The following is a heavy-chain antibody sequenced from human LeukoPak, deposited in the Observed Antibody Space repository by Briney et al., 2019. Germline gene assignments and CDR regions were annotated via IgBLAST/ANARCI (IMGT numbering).Heavy chain of an antibody. J-gene: IGHJ6*02. CDR3: ARLSGRDYYYYGMDV. Sequence: ASVKVSCKASGYTFTSYYMHWVRQAPGQGLEWMGIINPSGGSTSCAQKFQGRVTMTRDTSTSTVYMELSSLRSEDTAVYYCARLSGRDYYYYGMDVWGQGTTVTVSS. CDR1: GYTFTSYY. V-gene: IGHV1-46*01. CDR2: INPSGGST.